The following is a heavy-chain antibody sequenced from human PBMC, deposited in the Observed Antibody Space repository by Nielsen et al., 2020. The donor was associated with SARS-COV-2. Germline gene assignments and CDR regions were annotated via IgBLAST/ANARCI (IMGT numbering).Heavy chain of an antibody. J-gene: IGHJ6*02. D-gene: IGHD7-27*01. CDR3: VRDNWGRMDV. CDR2: ISSSGSFT. V-gene: IGHV3-11*06. CDR1: GFMVSDSY. Sequence: GESLKISCAASGFMVSDSYMSWIRQTPGKGLEWISYISSSGSFTNYADSVRGRFTISRDNGKNSLYLQMNSLRAEDTGVYYCVRDNWGRMDVWGQGTTVTVSS.